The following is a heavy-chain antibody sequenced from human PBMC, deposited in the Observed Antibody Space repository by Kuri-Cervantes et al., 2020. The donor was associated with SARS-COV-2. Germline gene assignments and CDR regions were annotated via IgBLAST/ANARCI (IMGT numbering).Heavy chain of an antibody. D-gene: IGHD6-13*01. CDR3: ASRYSSSWYAVDY. CDR2: ISYDGSNK. J-gene: IGHJ4*02. V-gene: IGHV3-30*03. Sequence: LSLTCAASGFTFSSYGMHWVRQAPGKGLEWVAVISYDGSNKYYADSVKGRFTISRDNSKNTLYLQMSSLRAEDTAVYYCASRYSSSWYAVDYWGQGTLVTVSS. CDR1: GFTFSSYG.